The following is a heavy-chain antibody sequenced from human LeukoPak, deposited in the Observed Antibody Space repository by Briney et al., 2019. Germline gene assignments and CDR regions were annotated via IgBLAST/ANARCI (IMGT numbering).Heavy chain of an antibody. J-gene: IGHJ6*02. CDR2: IYSGGST. V-gene: IGHV3-66*01. Sequence: GGSLRLSCAASGFTVSSNYMTWVRQAPGKGLEWVSVIYSGGSTYYADSVKGRFTISRDNSKNTLYLQMNSLRAEDTAVYYCARDHARITIFGVGTDYYYGMDVWGQGTTVTVSS. CDR3: ARDHARITIFGVGTDYYYGMDV. CDR1: GFTVSSNY. D-gene: IGHD3-3*01.